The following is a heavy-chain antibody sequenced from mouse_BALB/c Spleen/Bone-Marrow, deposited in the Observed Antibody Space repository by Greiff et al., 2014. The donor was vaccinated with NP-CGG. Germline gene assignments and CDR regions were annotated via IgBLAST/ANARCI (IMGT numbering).Heavy chain of an antibody. D-gene: IGHD3-3*01. CDR2: IDPTNGGT. J-gene: IGHJ3*01. CDR3: ARGRCAY. CDR1: GYKFNEST. V-gene: IGHV1-18*01. Sequence: VQLQQSGPELVKPGASVRLSCTTSGYKFNESTIHWVKQSHGKSLEWIGVIDPTNGGTKYNQRFKGKATMTVDKSSTTAYMQLRSLTSDDSAVYYCARGRCAYWGQGTLVTVSA.